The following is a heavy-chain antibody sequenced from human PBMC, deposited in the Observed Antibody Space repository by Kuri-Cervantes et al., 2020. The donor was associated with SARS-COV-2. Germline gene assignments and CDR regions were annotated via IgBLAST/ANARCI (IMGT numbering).Heavy chain of an antibody. J-gene: IGHJ3*02. CDR2: IYPGDSDT. CDR1: GYSFSSSW. CDR3: ARVIARRGYGLSDAFDI. Sequence: GESLKISCKGSGYSFSSSWIGWVRQMPGKGLEWMGIIYPGDSDTRYSPSFQGQVTISADKSISTAYLQWSSLKASDTAMYYCARVIARRGYGLSDAFDIWGQGTMVTVSS. D-gene: IGHD3-22*01. V-gene: IGHV5-51*01.